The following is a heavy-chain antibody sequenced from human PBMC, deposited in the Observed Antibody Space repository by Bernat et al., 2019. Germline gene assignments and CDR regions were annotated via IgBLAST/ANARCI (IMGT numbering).Heavy chain of an antibody. J-gene: IGHJ6*02. Sequence: QVQLVQSGAEVKKPGSSVKVSCKASGGTFSSYAISWVRQAPGQGLEWMGGIIPIFGTANYAQKFQGRVTITADKSTSTAYMELSSLRSEDTAVYYCARDVLLWFGELPQKYYYYGMDVWGQGTTVTVSS. CDR1: GGTFSSYA. CDR2: IIPIFGTA. V-gene: IGHV1-69*06. D-gene: IGHD3-10*01. CDR3: ARDVLLWFGELPQKYYYYGMDV.